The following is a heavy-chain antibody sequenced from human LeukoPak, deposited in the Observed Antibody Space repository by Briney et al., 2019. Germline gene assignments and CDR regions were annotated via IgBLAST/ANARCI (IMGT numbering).Heavy chain of an antibody. CDR2: IFTSGST. CDR1: GGSISSYY. J-gene: IGHJ4*02. CDR3: ARAYYDSSGYYSGDY. V-gene: IGHV4-4*07. D-gene: IGHD3-22*01. Sequence: SETLSLTCTVSGGSISSYYWSWIRQPAGKGLEWIGRIFTSGSTNYNPSLKSRVTMSVDTSKNQFSLKVSSVTAADTAVYYCARAYYDSSGYYSGDYWGQGTPVTVSS.